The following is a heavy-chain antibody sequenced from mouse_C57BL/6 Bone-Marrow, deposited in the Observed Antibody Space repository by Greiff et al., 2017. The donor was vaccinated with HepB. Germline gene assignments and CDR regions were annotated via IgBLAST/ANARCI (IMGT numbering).Heavy chain of an antibody. V-gene: IGHV5-17*01. CDR1: GFTFSDYG. CDR2: ISSGSSTI. CDR3: APERDIYSRYAMDY. D-gene: IGHD2-14*01. Sequence: DVKLVESGGGLVKPGGSLKLSCAASGFTFSDYGMHWVRQAPEKGLEWVAYISSGSSTIYYADTVKGRFTISRDNAKNTLFLQMTSLRSEDTAMYYCAPERDIYSRYAMDYWGQGTSVTVSS. J-gene: IGHJ4*01.